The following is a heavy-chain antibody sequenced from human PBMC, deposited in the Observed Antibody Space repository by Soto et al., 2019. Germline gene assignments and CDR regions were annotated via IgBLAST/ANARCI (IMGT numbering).Heavy chain of an antibody. CDR2: ISSSSSYI. CDR3: ARQLGVNYYYYYGMDV. J-gene: IGHJ6*02. D-gene: IGHD3-22*01. V-gene: IGHV3-21*01. Sequence: GGSLRLSCAASGFTFSSYSMNWVRQAPGKGLEWVSSISSSSSYIHYADSVKGRFTISRDNAKNSLYLQMDSLRAEDTAVYYCARQLGVNYYYYYGMDVWGQGTTVTVSS. CDR1: GFTFSSYS.